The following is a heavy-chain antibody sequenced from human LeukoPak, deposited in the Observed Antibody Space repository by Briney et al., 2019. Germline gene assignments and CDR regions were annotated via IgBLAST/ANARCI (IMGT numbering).Heavy chain of an antibody. D-gene: IGHD2-15*01. V-gene: IGHV4-30-2*01. CDR1: GGSISSGGYS. CDR3: ARARGSVVAATGEFDP. J-gene: IGHJ5*02. CDR2: IYHSGST. Sequence: SQTLSLTCAVSGGSISSGGYSWSWIRQPPGKGLEWIGYIYHSGSTYYNPSLKSRVTISVDRSKNQFSLKLSSVTAAHTAVYYCARARGSVVAATGEFDPWGQGTLVTVSS.